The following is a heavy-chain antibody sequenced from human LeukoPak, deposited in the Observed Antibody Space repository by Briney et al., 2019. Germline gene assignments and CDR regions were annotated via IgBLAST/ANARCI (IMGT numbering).Heavy chain of an antibody. D-gene: IGHD6-19*01. Sequence: ASVKVSCKASGYTFTGYYMHWVRQAPGQGLEWMGWINPNSGGTNYAQKFQGRVTMTRDTSISTAYMELSRLRSDDTAVYYCARGGIAVATSGFFFDYWGQGTLVTVSS. CDR2: INPNSGGT. CDR3: ARGGIAVATSGFFFDY. V-gene: IGHV1-2*02. CDR1: GYTFTGYY. J-gene: IGHJ4*02.